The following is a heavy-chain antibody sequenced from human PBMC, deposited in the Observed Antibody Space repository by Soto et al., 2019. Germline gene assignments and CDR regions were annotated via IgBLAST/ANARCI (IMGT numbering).Heavy chain of an antibody. V-gene: IGHV4-30-4*01. D-gene: IGHD3-10*01. CDR3: ARYKVGGSGSYYNAWFDP. J-gene: IGHJ5*02. CDR2: ISNSGST. Sequence: PSETLSLTCTVSGDSINNDDYYWSWIRQPPGKGLEWIGYISNSGSTFHNPSLRGRLSMSIDTSKNQFSLRLTSVTAADTAVYYCARYKVGGSGSYYNAWFDPWGQGTLVTVSS. CDR1: GDSINNDDYY.